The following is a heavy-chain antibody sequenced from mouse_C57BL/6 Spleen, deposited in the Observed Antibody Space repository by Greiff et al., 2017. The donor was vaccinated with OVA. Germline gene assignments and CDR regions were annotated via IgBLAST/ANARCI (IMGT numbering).Heavy chain of an antibody. CDR2: INPNNGGT. D-gene: IGHD1-1*01. V-gene: IGHV1-22*01. CDR1: GYTFTDYN. CDR3: ARYITTVVGYWYFDV. Sequence: EVQLVESGPELVKPGASVKMSCKASGYTFTDYNMHWVKQSHGKSLEWIGYINPNNGGTSYNQKFKGKATLTVNKSSSTAYMELRSLTSEDSAVYYCARYITTVVGYWYFDVWGTGTTVTVSS. J-gene: IGHJ1*03.